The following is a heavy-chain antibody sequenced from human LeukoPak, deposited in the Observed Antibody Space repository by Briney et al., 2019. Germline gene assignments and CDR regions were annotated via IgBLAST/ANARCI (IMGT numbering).Heavy chain of an antibody. V-gene: IGHV3-23*01. Sequence: TGGSLRLSCAASGFTFSSYGMSWVRQAPGKGLEWVSAISGSGGSTYYADSVKGRFTISRDNSKNTLYLQMNSLRAEDTAVYYCAKVWVGAGSRDYWGQGTLVTVSS. CDR1: GFTFSSYG. J-gene: IGHJ4*02. D-gene: IGHD1-26*01. CDR3: AKVWVGAGSRDY. CDR2: ISGSGGST.